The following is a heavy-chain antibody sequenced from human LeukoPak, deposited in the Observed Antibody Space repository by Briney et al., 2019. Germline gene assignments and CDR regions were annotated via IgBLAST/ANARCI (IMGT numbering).Heavy chain of an antibody. CDR2: IKSDGSST. Sequence: GGSRRFSGAAPGFTFSSYWMHWVRQAPGKGLLWVSRIKSDGSSTTYADSVKGRFTISRDNAKNTLYLQMNSLRAEDTAVYYCARGGAAAGIHNCFDPWGQGTLVTVSS. CDR1: GFTFSSYW. CDR3: ARGGAAAGIHNCFDP. D-gene: IGHD6-13*01. V-gene: IGHV3-74*01. J-gene: IGHJ5*02.